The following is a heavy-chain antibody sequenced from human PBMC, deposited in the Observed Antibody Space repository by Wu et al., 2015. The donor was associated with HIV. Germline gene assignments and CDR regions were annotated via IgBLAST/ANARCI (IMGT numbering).Heavy chain of an antibody. J-gene: IGHJ6*03. CDR2: INPTSGTT. Sequence: QVQLVQSGAEVKKPGASVKVSCKASGYIFTDYYIQWVRQAPGQGPEWMGLINPTSGTTSYAQKFQGRVTMTRDTSTSTVYVELSSLRSDDTAVYYCARDPGLSSSYYYMDVWAKGTTVTVSS. D-gene: IGHD2/OR15-2a*01. CDR3: ARDPGLSSSYYYMDV. CDR1: GYIFTDYY. V-gene: IGHV1-46*03.